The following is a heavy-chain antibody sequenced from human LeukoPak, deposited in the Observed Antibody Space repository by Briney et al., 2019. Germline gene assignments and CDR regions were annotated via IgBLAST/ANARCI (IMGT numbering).Heavy chain of an antibody. V-gene: IGHV3-21*01. CDR3: ARGDYDFWSGYPY. Sequence: GGSLRLSCAASGSTFSSYSMNWVRQARGKGLEWVSSISSSYIYYADSVKGRFTISRDNAKNSLYLQMNSLRAEDTAVYYCARGDYDFWSGYPYRGQGTLVTVSS. D-gene: IGHD3-3*01. CDR1: GSTFSSYS. CDR2: ISSSYI. J-gene: IGHJ4*02.